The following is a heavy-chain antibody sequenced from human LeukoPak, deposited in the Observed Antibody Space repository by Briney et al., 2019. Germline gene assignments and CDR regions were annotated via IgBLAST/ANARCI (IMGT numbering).Heavy chain of an antibody. CDR3: ARKQGIPERLDAFDI. CDR2: ISSQSTYI. CDR1: GFTFSSYS. V-gene: IGHV3-21*01. Sequence: GGSLRLSCAASGFTFSSYSMSWVRQAPGKGLEWVSSISSQSTYIYSADSLKGRFAISRDNAKNSLYLQMNSLRAEDTAVYYCARKQGIPERLDAFDIWGQGTMVTVSS. D-gene: IGHD7-27*01. J-gene: IGHJ3*02.